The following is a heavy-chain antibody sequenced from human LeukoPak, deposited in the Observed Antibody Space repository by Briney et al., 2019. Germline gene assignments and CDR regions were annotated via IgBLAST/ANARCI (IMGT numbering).Heavy chain of an antibody. Sequence: GGSLRLSCAASGFTFSDYYMSWIRQAPGKGLEWVSYISSSGRTKYYADSVKGRFTISRDNAKNSLYLQMNSLRVEDTAVYYCARGGSGSSSYDYYYMDVWGKGTTVTVSS. D-gene: IGHD6-6*01. V-gene: IGHV3-11*04. CDR2: ISSSGRTK. CDR3: ARGGSGSSSYDYYYMDV. CDR1: GFTFSDYY. J-gene: IGHJ6*03.